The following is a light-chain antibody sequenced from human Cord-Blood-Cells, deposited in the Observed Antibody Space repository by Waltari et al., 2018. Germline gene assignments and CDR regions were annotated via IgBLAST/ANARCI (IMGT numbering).Light chain of an antibody. CDR3: SSYTSSSTLV. CDR2: DVS. J-gene: IGLJ2*01. CDR1: SSDVGGYNY. Sequence: QSALTQPASVSGSPGQSITISCTGTSSDVGGYNYVSWYQQHPGKAPKLMIYDVSKRPSGVFHRFSGSKSGNTASLTISGLQAEDEADYYCSSYTSSSTLVFGGGTKLTVL. V-gene: IGLV2-14*01.